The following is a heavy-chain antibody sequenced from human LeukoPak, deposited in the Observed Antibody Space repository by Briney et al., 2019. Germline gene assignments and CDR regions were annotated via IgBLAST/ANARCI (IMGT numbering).Heavy chain of an antibody. Sequence: PGGSLRLSCAASGFTVSSNYMSWVRQAPGKGLEWVSVIYSGGSTYYADSVKGRFTISRDNSKNTLYLQMNSLRAEDTAVYYCASASRFPYSSSSLYYYYYYMDVWGKGTTVTVSS. D-gene: IGHD6-6*01. V-gene: IGHV3-53*01. CDR2: IYSGGST. CDR3: ASASRFPYSSSSLYYYYYYMDV. J-gene: IGHJ6*03. CDR1: GFTVSSNY.